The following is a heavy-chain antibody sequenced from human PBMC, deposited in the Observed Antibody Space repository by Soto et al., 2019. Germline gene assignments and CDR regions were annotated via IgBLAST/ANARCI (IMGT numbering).Heavy chain of an antibody. J-gene: IGHJ5*02. CDR2: MNPNTGNT. CDR3: ARGASP. CDR1: GYTFPSSD. Sequence: QAQLVQSGAEVKKPGASVKVSCKASGYTFPSSDINWVRQATGQGLEWMGWMNPNTGNTGYAQKFQGRITLTRSTSISTAYLELSSLNSDDSAVYYCARGASPWGQGTLVTVSS. V-gene: IGHV1-8*01.